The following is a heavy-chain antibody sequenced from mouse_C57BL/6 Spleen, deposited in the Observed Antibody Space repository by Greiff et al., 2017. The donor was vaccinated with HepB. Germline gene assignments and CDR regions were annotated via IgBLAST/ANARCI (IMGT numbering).Heavy chain of an antibody. CDR2: ISYDGSN. J-gene: IGHJ1*03. Sequence: EVQLQEPGPGLVKPSQSLSLTCSVTGYSITSGYYWNWIRQFPGNKLEWMGYISYDGSNNYNPSLKNRISITRDTSKNQFFLKLNSVTTEDTATYYCARDHGNYVRYFDVWGTGTTVTVSS. D-gene: IGHD2-1*01. CDR3: ARDHGNYVRYFDV. CDR1: GYSITSGYY. V-gene: IGHV3-6*01.